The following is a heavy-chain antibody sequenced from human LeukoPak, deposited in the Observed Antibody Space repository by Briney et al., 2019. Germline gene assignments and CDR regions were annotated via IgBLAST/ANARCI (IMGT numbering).Heavy chain of an antibody. V-gene: IGHV1-69*04. CDR1: GGTFSSYA. D-gene: IGHD3-22*01. CDR3: AREGSTYYYDSSGYYLDYFDY. CDR2: IIPILGIA. J-gene: IGHJ4*02. Sequence: SVKVSCKASGGTFSSYAISWVRQAPGQGLEWMRRIIPILGIANYAQKFQGRVTITADKSTSTAYMELSSLRSEDTAVYYCAREGSTYYYDSSGYYLDYFDYWGQGTLVTVSS.